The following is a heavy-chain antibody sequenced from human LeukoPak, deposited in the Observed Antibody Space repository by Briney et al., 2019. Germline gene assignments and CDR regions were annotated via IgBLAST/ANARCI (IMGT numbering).Heavy chain of an antibody. D-gene: IGHD1-26*01. CDR2: IYYSGST. CDR3: ARHQWELPFDY. Sequence: SETLSLTCTVSGGSISSYYWSWIRQPPGKGLEWIGYIYYSGSTNYNPSLKSRVTISVDTSKNQFSLKLSSVTAADTAVYYCARHQWELPFDYWGQGTLVTVSS. CDR1: GGSISSYY. V-gene: IGHV4-59*08. J-gene: IGHJ4*02.